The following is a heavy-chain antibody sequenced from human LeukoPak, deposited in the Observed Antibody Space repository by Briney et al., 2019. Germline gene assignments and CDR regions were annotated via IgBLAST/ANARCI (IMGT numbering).Heavy chain of an antibody. Sequence: GGSLRLSCAASGFTFSSYWMSWVRQAPGKGLEGVANIKQDGSEKYYVDSVKGRFTISRDNAKNSLYLQMNSLRAEDTAVYYCARDRRYCSSTSCHKYFQHWGQGTLVTVSS. V-gene: IGHV3-7*01. D-gene: IGHD2-2*02. CDR3: ARDRRYCSSTSCHKYFQH. J-gene: IGHJ1*01. CDR1: GFTFSSYW. CDR2: IKQDGSEK.